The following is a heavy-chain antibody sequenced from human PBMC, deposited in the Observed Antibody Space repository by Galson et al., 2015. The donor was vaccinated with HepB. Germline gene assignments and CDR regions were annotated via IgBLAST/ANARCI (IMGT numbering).Heavy chain of an antibody. J-gene: IGHJ4*02. D-gene: IGHD6-6*01. Sequence: QVQLQESGPGLVKPTQTLSLTCTVSGASISSDEYYWSWIRQPPGKGLEWIGYLYYSGYTDYYPSLKSRVTISADKSKNQLSLKLRSVTAADTAVYYCARGGGYGSSSADYWGQGALVIVSS. V-gene: IGHV4-30-4*01. CDR1: GASISSDEYY. CDR2: LYYSGYT. CDR3: ARGGGYGSSSADY.